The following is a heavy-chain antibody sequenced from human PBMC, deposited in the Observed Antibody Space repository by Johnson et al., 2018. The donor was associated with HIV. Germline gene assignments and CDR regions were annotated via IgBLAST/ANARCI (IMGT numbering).Heavy chain of an antibody. J-gene: IGHJ3*01. CDR1: GLSFSNFG. D-gene: IGHD3-10*01. CDR3: YCTDHVGAGSESKGTFDA. Sequence: QVQLVESGGRVERPGESLTLSCVGSGLSFSNFGIHWVRQAPGKGPEWVAVISFDGNLNKYADSVKGRFTISRDNSKNTLYLQMTSLRQDDTAVYSCYCTDHVGAGSESKGTFDAWGQGTMVTVSS. V-gene: IGHV3-30*03. CDR2: ISFDGNLN.